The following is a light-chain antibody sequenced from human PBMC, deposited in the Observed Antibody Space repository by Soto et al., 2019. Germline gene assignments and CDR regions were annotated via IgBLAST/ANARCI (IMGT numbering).Light chain of an antibody. V-gene: IGLV2-14*03. CDR1: RSDVGGYNY. CDR3: CSYTSSSTYV. CDR2: DVT. Sequence: QSALTQPASVSGSPGQSITISCIGTRSDVGGYNYVYWHQHHPGKAPKLIIYDVTNRPSGVSDRFSGSKSGNTASLTISGLQAEDEADYYCCSYTSSSTYVFGPGTKVTVL. J-gene: IGLJ1*01.